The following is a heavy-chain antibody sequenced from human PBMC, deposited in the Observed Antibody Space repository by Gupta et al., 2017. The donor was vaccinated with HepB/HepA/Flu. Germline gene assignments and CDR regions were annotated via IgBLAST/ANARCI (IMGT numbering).Heavy chain of an antibody. CDR2: ISWNSGSI. V-gene: IGHV3-9*01. J-gene: IGHJ4*02. CDR1: GSTFDDYA. Sequence: EVQLVECGGGLVQPGRLLILSCAAAGSTFDDYAMHWVRQAPGKCLWWISGISWNSGSIGYADSVKGRFTISRDNAKNSLYLQMNSLRAEDTALYYCAAAAGDYWGQGTLVTVSS. D-gene: IGHD6-13*01. CDR3: AAAAGDY.